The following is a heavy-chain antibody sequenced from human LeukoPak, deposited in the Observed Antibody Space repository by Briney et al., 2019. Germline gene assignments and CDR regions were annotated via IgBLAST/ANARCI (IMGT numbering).Heavy chain of an antibody. V-gene: IGHV3-23*01. J-gene: IGHJ4*02. CDR1: GFTFSSYA. CDR3: AKFVGLRPGFDY. D-gene: IGHD5-12*01. CDR2: ISGSGGST. Sequence: GGSLRLSCAASGFTFSSYAMSWVRQAPGKGLEWVSAISGSGGSTYYADSVKGRFTTSRDNSKNTLYLQMNSLRAEDTAVYYCAKFVGLRPGFDYWGQGTLVTVSS.